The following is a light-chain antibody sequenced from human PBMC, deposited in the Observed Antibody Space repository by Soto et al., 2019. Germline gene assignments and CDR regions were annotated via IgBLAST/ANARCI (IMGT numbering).Light chain of an antibody. CDR2: DAS. V-gene: IGKV3-20*01. CDR1: QSVISSH. Sequence: EIVVTQSPGTLSLSPGERATLSCRASQSVISSHLAWYQQRPGQAPRLLIYDASSRATGIPDRFSGSGSGTDFTLMISRLEPEDFAVYYCQQYGSSPPNTFGQGTKLEI. CDR3: QQYGSSPPNT. J-gene: IGKJ2*01.